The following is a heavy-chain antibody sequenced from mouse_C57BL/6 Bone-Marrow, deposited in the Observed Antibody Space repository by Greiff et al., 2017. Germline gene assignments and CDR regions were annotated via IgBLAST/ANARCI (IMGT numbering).Heavy chain of an antibody. CDR3: ARWGYAMDY. Sequence: VQLQQPGAELMKPGASVKLSCKATGYTFTGYWIEWVKQRPGHGLEWIGEILPGSGSTNSNEKFKGKATFTADTSSNTTYMQLSSLTTEDSAVYYCARWGYAMDYWGQGTSVTVSS. CDR1: GYTFTGYW. J-gene: IGHJ4*01. CDR2: ILPGSGST. V-gene: IGHV1-9*01.